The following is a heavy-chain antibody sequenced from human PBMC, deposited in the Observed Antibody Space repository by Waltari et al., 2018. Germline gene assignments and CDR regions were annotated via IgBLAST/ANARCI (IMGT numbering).Heavy chain of an antibody. V-gene: IGHV4-59*08. CDR3: ARHYGMVVDYYYYYGLDV. CDR2: MSSSGTP. D-gene: IGHD3-3*01. Sequence: QVLLQESGPGLVKSSETLSLTCSVSVYSIRRYSWSWIGPAPGKGLDWIGYMSSSGTPKYNPSLKSRVTISVDTSKSQLLLRLRSVTASDTAVYYCARHYGMVVDYYYYYGLDVWGQGTTVTVS. J-gene: IGHJ6*02. CDR1: VYSIRRYS.